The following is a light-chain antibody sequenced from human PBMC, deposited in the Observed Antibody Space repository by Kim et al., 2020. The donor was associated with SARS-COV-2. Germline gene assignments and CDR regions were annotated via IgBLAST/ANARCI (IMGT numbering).Light chain of an antibody. J-gene: IGLJ3*02. CDR3: YSATDNNWV. CDR1: VLAKRY. Sequence: SVSPGQTDRITCSGGVLAKRYARWFQQKPGQAPILVIYKDTERPSGIPERFSGSSSGTTVTLTISGAQVEDEADYYCYSATDNNWVFGGGTQLTVL. CDR2: KDT. V-gene: IGLV3-27*01.